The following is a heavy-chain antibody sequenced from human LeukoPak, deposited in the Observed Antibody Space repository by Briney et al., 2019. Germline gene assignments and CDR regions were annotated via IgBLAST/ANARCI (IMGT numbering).Heavy chain of an antibody. Sequence: GGSLRLSCAASGFTFSSYAMHWVRQAPGKGLEWVALISYDGNNEYYADSVKGRFTISRDNSKNTLYLQMNSLRAEDTAVYYCARDLTIGGYDSGLDYWGQGTRVTVSS. CDR1: GFTFSSYA. J-gene: IGHJ4*02. D-gene: IGHD5-12*01. CDR2: ISYDGNNE. CDR3: ARDLTIGGYDSGLDY. V-gene: IGHV3-30*04.